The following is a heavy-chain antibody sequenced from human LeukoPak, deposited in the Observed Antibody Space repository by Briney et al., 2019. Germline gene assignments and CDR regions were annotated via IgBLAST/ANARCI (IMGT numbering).Heavy chain of an antibody. Sequence: ASVKVSCKASGYTFTSYGISWVRQAPGQGLEWMGWISAYNGNTNYAQKLQGRVTMTTDTSTSTAYMELRSLRSDDTAVYYCARDLRDYYDSSGYYSDYWGQRTLVTVSS. CDR1: GYTFTSYG. J-gene: IGHJ4*02. D-gene: IGHD3-22*01. V-gene: IGHV1-18*01. CDR2: ISAYNGNT. CDR3: ARDLRDYYDSSGYYSDY.